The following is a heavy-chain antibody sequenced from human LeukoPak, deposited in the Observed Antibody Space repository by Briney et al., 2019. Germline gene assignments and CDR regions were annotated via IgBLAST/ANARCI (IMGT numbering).Heavy chain of an antibody. CDR2: INPSGGST. J-gene: IGHJ3*02. Sequence: GASVKVSCKASGYTFTSYYMHWVRQAPGQGREWMGIINPSGGSTSYAQKFQGRVTMTRDTSTSTVYMELSSLRSEDTAVYYCARHSWARRLIWFGELSGGDAFDIWGQGTMVTVSS. CDR1: GYTFTSYY. V-gene: IGHV1-46*01. CDR3: ARHSWARRLIWFGELSGGDAFDI. D-gene: IGHD3-10*01.